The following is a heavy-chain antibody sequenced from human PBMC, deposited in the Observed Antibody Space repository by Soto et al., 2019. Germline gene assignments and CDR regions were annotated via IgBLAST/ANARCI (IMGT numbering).Heavy chain of an antibody. V-gene: IGHV4-59*01. Sequence: PSETLALTCNVSGGSIINYYWTWVRQSPEKGLEWIGYMYYNGNINYNPSLKSRVTISIDTSKNQFSLTLKSVTAADTAVYYCASGGNWFDPWGQGVLVTVSS. CDR1: GGSIINYY. J-gene: IGHJ5*02. CDR2: MYYNGNI. D-gene: IGHD3-16*01. CDR3: ASGGNWFDP.